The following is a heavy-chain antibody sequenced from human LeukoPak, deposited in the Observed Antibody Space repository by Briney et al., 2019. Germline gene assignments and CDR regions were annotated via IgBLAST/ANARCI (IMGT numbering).Heavy chain of an antibody. CDR2: ISYDGSNK. D-gene: IGHD3-16*01. V-gene: IGHV3-30*18. CDR3: AKALGRGGFAFDI. Sequence: PGGSLRLSCAASGFTFSSYSMNWVRQAPGKGLEWVAVISYDGSNKYYADSVKGRFTISRDNSKNTLYLQMNSLRAEDTAVYYCAKALGRGGFAFDIWGQGTMVTVSS. CDR1: GFTFSSYS. J-gene: IGHJ3*02.